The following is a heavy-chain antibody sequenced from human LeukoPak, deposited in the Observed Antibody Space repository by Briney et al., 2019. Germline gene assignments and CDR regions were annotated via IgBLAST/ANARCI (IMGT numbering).Heavy chain of an antibody. CDR2: ISSSSSAI. CDR3: ARAPWNYFDY. Sequence: GGSLRLSCAASGFTFSSYTMNWVRQAPGKGLEWVSYISSSSSAIFCADSVKGRFTISRDNAKNSLYLQMNSLRDEDTAVYYCARAPWNYFDYWGQGTLVTVSS. V-gene: IGHV3-48*02. J-gene: IGHJ4*02. CDR1: GFTFSSYT. D-gene: IGHD1-1*01.